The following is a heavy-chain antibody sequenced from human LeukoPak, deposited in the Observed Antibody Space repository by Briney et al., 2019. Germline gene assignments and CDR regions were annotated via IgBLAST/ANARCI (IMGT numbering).Heavy chain of an antibody. CDR2: IIPIFGTA. J-gene: IGHJ5*02. V-gene: IGHV1-69*06. CDR1: GGTFSSYA. CDR3: ARDTYYYDSSGYYNRYNWFDP. Sequence: GASVKVSCKASGGTFSSYAICWVRQAPGQGLEWMGGIIPIFGTANYAQKFQGRVTITADKSTSTAYMELSSLRSEDTAVYYCARDTYYYDSSGYYNRYNWFDPWGQGTLVTVSS. D-gene: IGHD3-22*01.